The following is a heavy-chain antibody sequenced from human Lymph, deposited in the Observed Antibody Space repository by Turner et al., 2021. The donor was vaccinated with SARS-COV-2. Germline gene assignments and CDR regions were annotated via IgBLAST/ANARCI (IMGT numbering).Heavy chain of an antibody. D-gene: IGHD3-22*01. CDR2: ISGGGGDT. V-gene: IGHV3-23*01. CDR3: AKGVRGAMIVVVIPYFDY. Sequence: EVQLLESGGGLVQPGGSLRLSCAASGFTFSSYAMSWVRQAAGKGLEWVSVISGGGGDTYYADSVKGRFTISRDNSKNTLYLQMNSLRAEDTAVYYCAKGVRGAMIVVVIPYFDYWGQGTLVTVSS. CDR1: GFTFSSYA. J-gene: IGHJ4*02.